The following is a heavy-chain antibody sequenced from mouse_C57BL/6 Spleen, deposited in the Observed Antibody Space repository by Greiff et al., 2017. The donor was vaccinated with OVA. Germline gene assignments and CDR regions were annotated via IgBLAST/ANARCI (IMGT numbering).Heavy chain of an antibody. V-gene: IGHV1-22*01. D-gene: IGHD1-1*01. Sequence: EVQLQQSGPELVKPGASVKMSCKASGYTFTDYNMHWVKQSHGKSLEWIGYINPNNGGTSYNQKFKGKATLTVNKSSSTAYMELRSLTSEDSAVYYCARWDYGSSWFAYWCQGTLVTVSA. CDR2: INPNNGGT. J-gene: IGHJ3*01. CDR3: ARWDYGSSWFAY. CDR1: GYTFTDYN.